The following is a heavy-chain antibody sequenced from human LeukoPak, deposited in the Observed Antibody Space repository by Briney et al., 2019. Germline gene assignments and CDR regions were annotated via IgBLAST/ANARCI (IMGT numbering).Heavy chain of an antibody. CDR2: ISAYNGNT. V-gene: IGHV1-18*01. CDR3: AREGPAAILDRKYNWFDP. CDR1: GYTFTSYG. J-gene: IGHJ5*02. Sequence: ASVKVSCKASGYTFTSYGISWVRQAPGQGLEWMGWISAYNGNTNYAQKLQGRVTMTTDTSTSTAYMELRSLRSDDTAVYYCAREGPAAILDRKYNWFDPWGQGTLVTVSS. D-gene: IGHD2-2*01.